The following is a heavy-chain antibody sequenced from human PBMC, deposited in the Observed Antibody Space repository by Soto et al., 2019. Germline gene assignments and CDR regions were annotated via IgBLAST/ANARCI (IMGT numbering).Heavy chain of an antibody. V-gene: IGHV4-61*01. Sequence: PSETLSLTCTVSGGSVSSGSYYWSWIRQPPGKGLEWIGYIYYSGSTNYNPSLKSRVTISVDTSKNQFSLKLSSVTAADTAVYYCARDVSRYYYGMDVWGQGTTVTVSS. D-gene: IGHD6-25*01. CDR3: ARDVSRYYYGMDV. J-gene: IGHJ6*02. CDR2: IYYSGST. CDR1: GGSVSSGSYY.